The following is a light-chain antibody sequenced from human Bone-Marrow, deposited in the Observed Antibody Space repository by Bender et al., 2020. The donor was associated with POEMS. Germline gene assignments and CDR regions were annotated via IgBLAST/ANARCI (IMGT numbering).Light chain of an antibody. V-gene: IGLV2-8*01. J-gene: IGLJ3*02. CDR1: SSDVGDYTA. CDR2: DVN. CDR3: QSYDSSLSASV. Sequence: QSALTQPPSASGSPGQSVTISCTGTSSDVGDYTAVSWYQQHPGKAPKLMIYDVNKRPSGVPDRFSGSKSGTSASLAITGLQTEDEADYYCQSYDSSLSASVFGGGTKLTVL.